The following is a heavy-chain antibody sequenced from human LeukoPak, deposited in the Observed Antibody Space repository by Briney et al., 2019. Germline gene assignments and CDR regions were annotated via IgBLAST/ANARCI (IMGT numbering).Heavy chain of an antibody. CDR1: GGSFSGYY. V-gene: IGHV4-34*01. CDR3: ARGIALYYYYYMDV. CDR2: INHSGST. Sequence: SETLSLTCAVYGGSFSGYYWSWIRQPPGKGLEWIGEINHSGSTNYNPSLKSRVTISVDKSKNQFSLKLSSVTAADTAVYYCARGIALYYYYYMDVWGKGTTVTVSS. D-gene: IGHD2/OR15-2a*01. J-gene: IGHJ6*03.